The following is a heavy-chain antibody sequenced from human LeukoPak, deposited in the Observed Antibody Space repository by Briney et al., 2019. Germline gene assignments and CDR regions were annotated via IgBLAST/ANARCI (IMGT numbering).Heavy chain of an antibody. CDR1: GGTFSSYA. J-gene: IGHJ4*02. D-gene: IGHD2-2*01. Sequence: SVKVSCKASGGTFSSYAISWVRQAPGQGLEWMGGIIPIFGTANYAQKFQGRVTITADESTSTAYMERSSLRSEDTAVYYCASSVPAARXXFDYWGXGTLVTVSS. CDR2: IIPIFGTA. V-gene: IGHV1-69*13. CDR3: ASSVPAARXXFDY.